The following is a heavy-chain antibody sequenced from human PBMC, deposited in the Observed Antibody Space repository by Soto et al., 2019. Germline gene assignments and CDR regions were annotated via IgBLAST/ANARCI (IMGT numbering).Heavy chain of an antibody. V-gene: IGHV3-30-3*01. CDR1: GFTFSSYA. J-gene: IGHJ5*02. Sequence: QVQLVESGGGVVQPGRSLRLSCAASGFTFSSYAMHWVRQAPGKGLEWVAVISYDGSNKYYADSVKGRFTISRDNSKNTLYLQMNSLRAEDTAVYYCARGVGGGSSPEPFDPWGQGTLVTVSS. CDR2: ISYDGSNK. CDR3: ARGVGGGSSPEPFDP. D-gene: IGHD6-6*01.